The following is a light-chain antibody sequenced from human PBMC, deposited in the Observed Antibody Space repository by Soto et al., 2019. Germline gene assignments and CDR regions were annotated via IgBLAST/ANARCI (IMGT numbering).Light chain of an antibody. V-gene: IGLV1-47*01. CDR2: RNN. J-gene: IGLJ1*01. CDR1: SSKIGSNY. Sequence: QSVLTQPPSASGTPGQRVTISSSGSSSKIGSNYVYWYQQLPGTAPKLLIYRNNQRPSGVPDRFSGSKSGTSASLAISGLRPEDEADYYCAAWDDSLSGYVFGTGTKLTVL. CDR3: AAWDDSLSGYV.